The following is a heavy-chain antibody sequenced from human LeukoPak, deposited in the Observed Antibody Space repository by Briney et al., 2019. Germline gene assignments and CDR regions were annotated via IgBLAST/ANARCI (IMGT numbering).Heavy chain of an antibody. Sequence: GGSLRLSCAASGFTFSSYGMHWVRQAPGKGLEWVAVIWYDGSNKYYADSVKGRFTISRDNSKNTLYLQMNSLRAEDTAVYYCARVSYCSGGSCYYYYGMDVWGQGTMVTVSS. V-gene: IGHV3-33*01. D-gene: IGHD2-15*01. J-gene: IGHJ6*02. CDR3: ARVSYCSGGSCYYYYGMDV. CDR2: IWYDGSNK. CDR1: GFTFSSYG.